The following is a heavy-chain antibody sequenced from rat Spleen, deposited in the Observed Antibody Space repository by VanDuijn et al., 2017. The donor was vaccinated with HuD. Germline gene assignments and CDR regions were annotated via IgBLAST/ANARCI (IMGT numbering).Heavy chain of an antibody. CDR3: TTRPYYSSLNWFPY. CDR1: GFNFNDYW. D-gene: IGHD1-2*01. CDR2: ISSDGGRN. V-gene: IGHV5-20*01. Sequence: EVKLVESGGGLVQPGRSLKLSCAASGFNFNDYWMGWVRQAPTKGLEWVATISSDGGRNFYRDSVKGRFTISRDNAKSTLYLQMDSLRSEDTATYYCTTRPYYSSLNWFPYWGQGTLVTVSS. J-gene: IGHJ3*01.